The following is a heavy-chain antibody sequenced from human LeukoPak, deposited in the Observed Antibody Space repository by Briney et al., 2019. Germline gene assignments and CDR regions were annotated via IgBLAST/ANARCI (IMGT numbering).Heavy chain of an antibody. CDR2: ISYDGSNK. CDR1: GFTFSSYA. J-gene: IGHJ4*02. V-gene: IGHV3-30*04. Sequence: GGSLRLSCAASGFTFSSYAMHWVRQAPGKGLEWVAVISYDGSNKYYADSVKGRFTISGDNSKNTLYLQMNSLRAEDTAVYYCASQAPDGSGSYYPIDCWGQGTLVTVSS. CDR3: ASQAPDGSGSYYPIDC. D-gene: IGHD3-10*01.